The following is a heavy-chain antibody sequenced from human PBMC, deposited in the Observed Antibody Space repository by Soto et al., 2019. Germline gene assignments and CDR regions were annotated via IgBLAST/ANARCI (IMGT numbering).Heavy chain of an antibody. V-gene: IGHV4-4*07. CDR3: ARDFGGGDPP. CDR1: GGSISSYY. D-gene: IGHD3-10*01. Sequence: PPETLSLACTVYGGSISSYYWGWIRQPAGKGLEWIGRIYSSGSTNYNPSLKSRVTMSVDTSKNQFSLKLSSVTAADTAEYYCARDFGGGDPPWGQGTLVTVSS. CDR2: IYSSGST. J-gene: IGHJ4*02.